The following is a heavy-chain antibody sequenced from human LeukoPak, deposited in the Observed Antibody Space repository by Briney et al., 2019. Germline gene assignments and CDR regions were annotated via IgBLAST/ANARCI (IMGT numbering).Heavy chain of an antibody. J-gene: IGHJ6*02. Sequence: KPSETLSLTCTVSGGSISSSSYYWGWIRQPPGKGLEWIGSIYYSGSTYYNPSLKSRVTISVDTSKNQFSLKLSSVTAADTAVYYCARVPPDYYYYGMDVWGRGTTVTVSS. CDR1: GGSISSSSYY. V-gene: IGHV4-39*07. CDR3: ARVPPDYYYYGMDV. CDR2: IYYSGST.